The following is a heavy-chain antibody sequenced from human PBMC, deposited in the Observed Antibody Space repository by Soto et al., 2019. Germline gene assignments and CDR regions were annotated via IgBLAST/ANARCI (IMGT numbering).Heavy chain of an antibody. CDR3: ARVLAGDFDY. Sequence: GGSLRLSCAASGFTFSSYEMNWVRQAPGKGLEWVSYISSSGSTIYYADSVKGRFTISRDNAKNSLYLQMNSLRAEDTAVYYCARVLAGDFDYWGQGTLVTVSS. J-gene: IGHJ4*02. CDR2: ISSSGSTI. CDR1: GFTFSSYE. D-gene: IGHD6-19*01. V-gene: IGHV3-48*03.